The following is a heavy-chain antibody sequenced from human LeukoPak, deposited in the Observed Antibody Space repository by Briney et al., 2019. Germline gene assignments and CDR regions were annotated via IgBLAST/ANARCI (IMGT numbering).Heavy chain of an antibody. V-gene: IGHV3-49*04. CDR3: TRARVDRYYGMDV. Sequence: GGSLRLSCTASGSTFGDYAMSWVRQAPGKGLEWVGFIRSKAYGGTTEYAASVKGRFTISRDESKSIAYLQMNSLKTEDTAVYYCTRARVDRYYGMDVWGQGTTVTVSS. CDR2: IRSKAYGGTT. D-gene: IGHD3-10*01. J-gene: IGHJ6*02. CDR1: GSTFGDYA.